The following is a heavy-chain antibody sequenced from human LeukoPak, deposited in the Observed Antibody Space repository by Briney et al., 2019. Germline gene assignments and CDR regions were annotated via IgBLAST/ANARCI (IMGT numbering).Heavy chain of an antibody. CDR1: RFTFSSYE. CDR2: ISSSGSTI. V-gene: IGHV3-48*03. CDR3: AREGGYYDSSGYFDY. J-gene: IGHJ4*02. Sequence: GGSLRLSCAASRFTFSSYEMNWVRQAPGKGLEWVSYISSSGSTIYYADSVKGRFTISRDNAKNSLYLQMNSLRAEDTAVYYCAREGGYYDSSGYFDYWGQGTLVTVSS. D-gene: IGHD3-22*01.